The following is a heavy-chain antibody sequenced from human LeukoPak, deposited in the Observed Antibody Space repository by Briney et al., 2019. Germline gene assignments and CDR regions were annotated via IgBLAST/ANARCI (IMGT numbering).Heavy chain of an antibody. D-gene: IGHD3-10*01. CDR2: INHSGST. Sequence: SETLSLTCAVYGGSFSGYYWSWIRQPPGKGLEWIGEINHSGSTNYNPSLKSRVTISVDTSKNQFSLKLSSVTAADTAVYYCARVSGEFLYGMDVWGQGTTVTVSS. V-gene: IGHV4-34*01. CDR1: GGSFSGYY. CDR3: ARVSGEFLYGMDV. J-gene: IGHJ6*02.